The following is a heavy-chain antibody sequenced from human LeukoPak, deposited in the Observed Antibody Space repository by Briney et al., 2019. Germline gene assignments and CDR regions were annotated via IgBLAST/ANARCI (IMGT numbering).Heavy chain of an antibody. V-gene: IGHV3-21*01. CDR2: ISSSSSYI. Sequence: GGSLRLSCEVSGFIFSSYEMNWVRQAPGKGLEWVSSISSSSSYIYYADSVKGRFTISRDNAKNSLYLQMNSLRAEDTAVYYCASGEVGATYFDYWGQGTLVTVSS. CDR1: GFIFSSYE. J-gene: IGHJ4*02. CDR3: ASGEVGATYFDY. D-gene: IGHD1-26*01.